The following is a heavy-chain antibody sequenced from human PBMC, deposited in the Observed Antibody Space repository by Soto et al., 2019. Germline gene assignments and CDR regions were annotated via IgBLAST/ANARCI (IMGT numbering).Heavy chain of an antibody. CDR1: GDTFTIYA. D-gene: IGHD5-12*01. Sequence: GASGKVSCKAAGDTFTIYAMHWVRQAPRQRIEWMDWITAGNVNTKYSQKSQGRVTITRDTSASPAYMELSSLRPEDTAVYYCARLRAGYDPLRYGMDVWSQGNTVTVS. CDR3: ARLRAGYDPLRYGMDV. CDR2: ITAGNVNT. V-gene: IGHV1-3*01. J-gene: IGHJ6*02.